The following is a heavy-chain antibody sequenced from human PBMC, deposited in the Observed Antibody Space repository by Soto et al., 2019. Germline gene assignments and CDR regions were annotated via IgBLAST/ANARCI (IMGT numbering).Heavy chain of an antibody. V-gene: IGHV1-69*13. CDR2: IIPTFGRT. J-gene: IGHJ6*02. CDR1: GDTFSRYA. D-gene: IGHD3-10*02. CDR3: ARDPLSSFAMDV. Sequence: ASVKVSFKASGDTFSRYAISWLRQAPGKGLEWMGKIIPTFGRTNYAQKFQGRLTISADDSTSTAYMELSSLLSEDTAVYYCARDPLSSFAMDVWGQGTTVTVSS.